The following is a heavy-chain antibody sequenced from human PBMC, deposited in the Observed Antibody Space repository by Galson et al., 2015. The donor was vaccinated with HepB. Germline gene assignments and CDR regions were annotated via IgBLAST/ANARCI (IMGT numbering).Heavy chain of an antibody. Sequence: SLRLSCAASGFTFSNAWMSWVRQAPGKGLEWVGRIKSKTDGGTTDYAAPVKGRFTISRDDSKNTLYLQMNSLKTEDTAVYYCTTGEQLPHGHYYGMDVWGQGTTVTVSS. CDR3: TTGEQLPHGHYYGMDV. CDR2: IKSKTDGGTT. D-gene: IGHD6-13*01. V-gene: IGHV3-15*01. CDR1: GFTFSNAW. J-gene: IGHJ6*02.